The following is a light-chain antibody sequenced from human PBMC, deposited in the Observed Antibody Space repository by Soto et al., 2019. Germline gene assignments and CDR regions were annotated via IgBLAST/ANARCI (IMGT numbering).Light chain of an antibody. CDR2: DVS. CDR1: SSDVGGYNY. Sequence: QPALTHPVSVSASHGQSLSISCTETSSDVGGYNYVSWYQQHPGTAPKLMIYDVSNRPSGVSNRFSGSKSGNTASLTISGLQAEDEADYYCSSYTSSSTYYVFGTGTRSPS. CDR3: SSYTSSSTYYV. V-gene: IGLV2-14*01. J-gene: IGLJ1*01.